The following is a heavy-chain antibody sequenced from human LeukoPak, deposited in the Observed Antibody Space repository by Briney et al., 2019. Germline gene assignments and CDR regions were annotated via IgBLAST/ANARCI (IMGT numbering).Heavy chain of an antibody. V-gene: IGHV4-39*07. D-gene: IGHD3-10*01. CDR3: ASGSGNDEALFD. CDR2: IYYSGST. CDR1: GGSISSSSYY. Sequence: PSETLSLTCTVSGGSISSSSYYWGWIRQPPGKGLEWIGSIYYSGSTYYNPSLKSRVTISVDTSKNQFSLKLSSVTAADTAVYYCASGSGNDEALFDWGQGTLVTVSP. J-gene: IGHJ4*02.